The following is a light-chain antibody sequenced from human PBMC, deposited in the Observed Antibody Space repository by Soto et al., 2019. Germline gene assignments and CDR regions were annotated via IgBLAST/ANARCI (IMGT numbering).Light chain of an antibody. Sequence: EIVLTQSPATLSLSPGERATLSCRASQSVSSYLAWYQQKPGQAPRLLIYDASNRATGIPARFSGSGSGTDFTLTISSLEPEDFAVYYCQQRGNWPRTFGQGTKVEIK. J-gene: IGKJ1*01. CDR3: QQRGNWPRT. CDR2: DAS. CDR1: QSVSSY. V-gene: IGKV3-11*01.